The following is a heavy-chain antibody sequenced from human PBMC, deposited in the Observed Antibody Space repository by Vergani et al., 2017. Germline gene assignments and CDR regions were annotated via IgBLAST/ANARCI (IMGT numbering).Heavy chain of an antibody. J-gene: IGHJ4*02. D-gene: IGHD2-2*01. V-gene: IGHV3-23*01. CDR1: GFPFSSYA. CDR3: AKDLFIALLIVVGSPLDY. CDR2: ISGSGGST. Sequence: EVQLLESGGGLVQPGGSLRLSCAASGFPFSSYAMSWVRQAPGKGLEWVSAISGSGGSTYYADSVKGRFTISRDNSKNTLYLQMNSLRAEDTAVYYCAKDLFIALLIVVGSPLDYWGQGTLVTVSS.